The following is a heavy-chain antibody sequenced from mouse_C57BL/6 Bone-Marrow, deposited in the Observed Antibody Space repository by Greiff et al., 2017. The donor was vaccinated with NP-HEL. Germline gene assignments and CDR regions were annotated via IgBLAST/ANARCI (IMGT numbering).Heavy chain of an antibody. V-gene: IGHV5-4*01. D-gene: IGHD1-1*01. CDR3: ARDDYGSKYFDY. Sequence: EVMLVESGGGLVKPGGSLKLSCAASGFTFSSYAMSWVRQTPEKRLEWVATISDGGSYTYYPDNVKGRFTISRDNAKNNRYLQMSHLKSEDTAMYYCARDDYGSKYFDYWGQGTTLTVSS. CDR1: GFTFSSYA. CDR2: ISDGGSYT. J-gene: IGHJ2*01.